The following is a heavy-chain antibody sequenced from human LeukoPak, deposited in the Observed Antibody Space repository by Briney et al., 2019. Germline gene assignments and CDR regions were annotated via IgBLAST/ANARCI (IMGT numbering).Heavy chain of an antibody. Sequence: GESLKISCEGSGYSFISHWIAWVRHMPGKGLEWMGIIYPGDFDTRYSPSFQGQVTISADKSISTAYLQWSSLKASDTAIYYCARCSGSSRPLDQWGQGNLVTVSS. J-gene: IGHJ4*02. V-gene: IGHV5-51*01. D-gene: IGHD1-26*01. CDR1: GYSFISHW. CDR3: ARCSGSSRPLDQ. CDR2: IYPGDFDT.